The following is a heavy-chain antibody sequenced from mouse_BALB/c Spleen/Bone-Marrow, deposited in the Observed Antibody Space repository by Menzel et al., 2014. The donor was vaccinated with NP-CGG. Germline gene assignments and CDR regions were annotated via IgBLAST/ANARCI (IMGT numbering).Heavy chain of an antibody. CDR3: ARDYLYYFDY. D-gene: IGHD2-1*01. V-gene: IGHV7-3*02. CDR1: GFTFTDHY. CDR2: IRNKANGYTT. J-gene: IGHJ2*01. Sequence: EVKLMEPGGGLVQPGGFLRLSCATSGFTFTDHYMSWVRQPPGKALEWLGFIRNKANGYTTEYSASVKGRFTISRDNSQSIVYLQMNTLRAEDSATYYCARDYLYYFDYWGQGTTLTVSS.